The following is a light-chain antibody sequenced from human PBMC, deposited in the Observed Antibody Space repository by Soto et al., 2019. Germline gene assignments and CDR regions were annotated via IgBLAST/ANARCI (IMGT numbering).Light chain of an antibody. CDR2: AAS. CDR3: QQYNNRPT. J-gene: IGKJ1*01. Sequence: DIQMTQSPSSLSASVGDRVTITCRASHTISNYLNWYQQRAGKAPKLLIYAASSLQSGVPSRFSGSESGTDFTLTISSLQSEDFAVYYCQQYNNRPTFGQGTKVDIK. CDR1: HTISNY. V-gene: IGKV1-39*01.